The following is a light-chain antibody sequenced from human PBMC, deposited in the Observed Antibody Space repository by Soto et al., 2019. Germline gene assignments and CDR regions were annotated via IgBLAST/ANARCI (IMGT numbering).Light chain of an antibody. CDR2: AAS. J-gene: IGKJ3*01. V-gene: IGKV1-27*01. Sequence: DIQMTQSPTSLSASVGDRVTITCRASQDIRNVVAWYQQKPGKAPQLLIYAASTLQSGVPSRFSGSGSGTDFTLTINSLQPEDVATYSCQKYSSVPVFGPGTKVEIK. CDR3: QKYSSVPV. CDR1: QDIRNV.